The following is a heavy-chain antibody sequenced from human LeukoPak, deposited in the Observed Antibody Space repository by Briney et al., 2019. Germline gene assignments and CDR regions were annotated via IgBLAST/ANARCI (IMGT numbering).Heavy chain of an antibody. CDR3: AGSMDYGGNH. CDR2: IIPIFGTA. V-gene: IGHV1-69*13. CDR1: GGTFSSYA. D-gene: IGHD4-23*01. J-gene: IGHJ5*02. Sequence: SVTVSCKASGGTFSSYAISWVRQAPGQGLEWMGGIIPIFGTANYAQKFQGRVTITADESTSTAYMELSSLRSEDTAVYYCAGSMDYGGNHWGQGTLVTVSS.